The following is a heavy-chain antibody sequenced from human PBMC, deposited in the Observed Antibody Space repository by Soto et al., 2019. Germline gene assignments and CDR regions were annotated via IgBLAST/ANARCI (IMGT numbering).Heavy chain of an antibody. CDR1: GFTFSSYG. Sequence: QVQLVESGGGVVQPGRSLRLSCAASGFTFSSYGMHWVRQAPGKGLEWVAVIWYDGSNKYYADSVKGRFTISRDNSKNTLYLQMNSLRAEDTAVYYCARARITMARWFDYRGQGTLVTVSS. V-gene: IGHV3-33*01. CDR2: IWYDGSNK. J-gene: IGHJ4*02. CDR3: ARARITMARWFDY. D-gene: IGHD3-10*01.